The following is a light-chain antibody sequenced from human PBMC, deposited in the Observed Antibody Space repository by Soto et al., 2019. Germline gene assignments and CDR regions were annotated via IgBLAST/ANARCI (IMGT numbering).Light chain of an antibody. Sequence: DIQMTQSRSTMTASVGYRVTITCRASQSISRWLAWYQQKPGKAPKLLIYDASTLESGVPSRFSGRGSGTEFTLTISSLQPDDFATYYCQQYNSFWPFCHGAKVAIK. CDR1: QSISRW. CDR2: DAS. J-gene: IGKJ1*01. V-gene: IGKV1-5*01. CDR3: QQYNSFWP.